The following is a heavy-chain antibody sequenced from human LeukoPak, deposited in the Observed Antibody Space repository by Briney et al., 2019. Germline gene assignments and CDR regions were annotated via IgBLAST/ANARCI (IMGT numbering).Heavy chain of an antibody. Sequence: GGSLRLSCAASGFSFISYGMHWIRQAPAKRLEWVGVISDDGRRKDYADSVKGRFTISRDNSKDTLYLQMNSLRAEDTAVYYCAKRPSDYGDYVSYFDYWGQGTLVTVSS. CDR2: ISDDGRRK. J-gene: IGHJ4*02. D-gene: IGHD4-17*01. V-gene: IGHV3-30*18. CDR3: AKRPSDYGDYVSYFDY. CDR1: GFSFISYG.